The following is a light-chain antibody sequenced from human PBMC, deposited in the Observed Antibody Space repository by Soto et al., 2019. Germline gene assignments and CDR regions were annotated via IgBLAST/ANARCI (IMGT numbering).Light chain of an antibody. CDR1: QSISTW. Sequence: DIQMTQSPSTLSASVGDRVTITCRASQSISTWLAWYQQKPGKAPKLLIYKASSLESGVPSRFSGSGSGTKFTLTIASLQPDDFATYYCQQYETFSGTFGPGTKVDIK. CDR2: KAS. CDR3: QQYETFSGT. J-gene: IGKJ1*01. V-gene: IGKV1-5*03.